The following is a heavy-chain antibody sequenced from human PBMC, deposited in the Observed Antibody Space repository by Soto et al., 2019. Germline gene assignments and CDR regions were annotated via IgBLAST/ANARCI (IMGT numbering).Heavy chain of an antibody. CDR2: MNPNSGNT. Sequence: GASVKVSCKASGYTFSSYDINWVRQATGQGLEWMGWMNPNSGNTGYAQKFQGRVIMTRNTSISTAYMELNSLRSEDMAVYYCARYDYYGSGSYYKSWFDPWGQGTLVTVSS. V-gene: IGHV1-8*01. CDR3: ARYDYYGSGSYYKSWFDP. D-gene: IGHD3-10*01. J-gene: IGHJ5*02. CDR1: GYTFSSYD.